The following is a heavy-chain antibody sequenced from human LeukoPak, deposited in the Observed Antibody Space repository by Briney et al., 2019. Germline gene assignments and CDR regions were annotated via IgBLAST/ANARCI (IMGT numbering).Heavy chain of an antibody. V-gene: IGHV1-69*13. D-gene: IGHD2-2*01. Sequence: GASVKVSCKASGGTFSSYAISWVRQAPGQGLEWMGGIIPIFGTANYAQKFQGRVTITADESTSTAYMELSSLRSEDTAVYYCAREYCSSTSCPAKMGFDPWGQGTLVTVSS. J-gene: IGHJ5*02. CDR2: IIPIFGTA. CDR1: GGTFSSYA. CDR3: AREYCSSTSCPAKMGFDP.